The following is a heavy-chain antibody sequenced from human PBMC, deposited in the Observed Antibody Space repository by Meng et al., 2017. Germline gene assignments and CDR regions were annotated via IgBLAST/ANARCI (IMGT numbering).Heavy chain of an antibody. D-gene: IGHD6-19*01. V-gene: IGHV1-69*01. J-gene: IGHJ4*02. CDR3: ARRPGYSSGWYGTIDY. Sequence: VWCGDGVERPRASVKDSCKASGSTFSSNAISWVRQAPGKGLEWMGGIIPIFGTANYAQKFQGRVTITADESTSTAYMELSSLRSEDTAVYYCARRPGYSSGWYGTIDYWGQGTLVTVSS. CDR1: GSTFSSNA. CDR2: IIPIFGTA.